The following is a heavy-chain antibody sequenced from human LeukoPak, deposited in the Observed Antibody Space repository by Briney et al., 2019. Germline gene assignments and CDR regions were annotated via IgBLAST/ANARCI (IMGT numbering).Heavy chain of an antibody. CDR1: GGTFSAYG. CDR2: RIPIFGTV. J-gene: IGHJ4*02. V-gene: IGHV1-69*05. D-gene: IGHD3-3*01. CDR3: ASDFWSGYIPRY. Sequence: GASVIVSCTASGGTFSAYGVRWVRQAPGQGPEWIGGRIPIFGTVTYAKKFQGRVTITTDDSTSTVYMDLSSLRSEDTAVYYCASDFWSGYIPRYWGQGTLVTVSS.